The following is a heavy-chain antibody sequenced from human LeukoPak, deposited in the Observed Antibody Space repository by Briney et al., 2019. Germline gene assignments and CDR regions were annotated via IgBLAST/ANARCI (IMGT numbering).Heavy chain of an antibody. CDR2: ISAYNGYT. J-gene: IGHJ6*03. CDR1: GYTFTSYG. D-gene: IGHD2-21*02. V-gene: IGHV1-18*01. Sequence: ASVKVSCKASGYTFTSYGISWVRQAPGQGLEWMGWISAYNGYTNYAQKLQGRVTMTTDTSTSTAYMELRSLRSDDTAVYYCARDAAYCGGDCPDPYYYYYMDVWGKGTTVTVSS. CDR3: ARDAAYCGGDCPDPYYYYYMDV.